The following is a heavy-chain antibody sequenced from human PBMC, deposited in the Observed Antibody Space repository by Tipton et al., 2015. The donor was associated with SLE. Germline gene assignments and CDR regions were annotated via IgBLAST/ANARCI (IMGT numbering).Heavy chain of an antibody. CDR3: ARRSLLAVPK. CDR1: GGSISSGSYY. Sequence: TLSLTCTVSGGSISSGSYYWVWIRQPPGKGLEWVGSIYDNGNTYYNPSLKSRATISADTSKNLFSLKLSSVTAADMAVYYCARRSLLAVPKWGQGTLVTVSS. V-gene: IGHV4-39*02. J-gene: IGHJ4*02. CDR2: IYDNGNT. D-gene: IGHD6-19*01.